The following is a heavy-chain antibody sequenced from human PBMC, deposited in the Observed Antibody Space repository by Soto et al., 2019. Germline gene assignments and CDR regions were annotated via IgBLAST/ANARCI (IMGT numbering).Heavy chain of an antibody. CDR1: GFTFSSYA. CDR2: ISGSGGST. CDR3: AKDTKIVGALRGAFDI. D-gene: IGHD1-26*01. Sequence: GESLKISCAASGFTFSSYAMSWVRQAPGKGLEWVSAISGSGGSTYYADSVKGRFTISRDNSKNTLYLQMNSLRAEDTAVYYCAKDTKIVGALRGAFDIWGQGTMVTVSS. J-gene: IGHJ3*02. V-gene: IGHV3-23*01.